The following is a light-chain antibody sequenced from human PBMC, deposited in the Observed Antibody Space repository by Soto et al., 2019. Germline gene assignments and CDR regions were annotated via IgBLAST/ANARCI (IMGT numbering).Light chain of an antibody. CDR3: PPRSNWPIT. J-gene: IGKJ5*01. CDR1: ESVSTN. V-gene: IGKV3D-20*02. CDR2: GAS. Sequence: EIEITHCPSTMSLAPGERVTLSCRASESVSTNLAWYQQKAGQAPRLLISGASRRATGIPDRFSGAGSGTDFTLTISRLEPEDFALYYCPPRSNWPITFGQGTRLEIK.